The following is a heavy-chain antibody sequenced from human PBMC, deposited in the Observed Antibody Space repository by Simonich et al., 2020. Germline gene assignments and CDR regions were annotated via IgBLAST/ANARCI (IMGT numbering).Heavy chain of an antibody. J-gene: IGHJ3*02. D-gene: IGHD1-1*01. CDR3: ARGKGWKNAFDI. CDR1: GGSFSGYY. Sequence: QVQLQQWGAGLLKPSETLSLTCAVYGGSFSGYYWSWIRQPPGKGLEWIGEINHSGSTNYTPSRKSRVTRSVDTAKNQVSLKLSSVTAADTAVYYCARGKGWKNAFDIWGQGTMVTVSS. CDR2: INHSGST. V-gene: IGHV4-34*01.